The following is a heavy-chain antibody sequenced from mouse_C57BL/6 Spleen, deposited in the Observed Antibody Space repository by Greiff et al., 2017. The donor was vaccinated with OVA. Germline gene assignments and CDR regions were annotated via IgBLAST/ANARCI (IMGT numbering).Heavy chain of an antibody. CDR1: GYAFSSSW. Sequence: VQLQQSGPELVKPGASVKISCKASGYAFSSSWMNWVKQRPGKGLEWIGRIYPGDGDTNYNGKFKGKATLTADKSSSTAYMQLSILTSEDSAVYYCARSLIEYYGSSDWYFDVWGTGTTVTVSS. V-gene: IGHV1-82*01. CDR3: ARSLIEYYGSSDWYFDV. CDR2: IYPGDGDT. J-gene: IGHJ1*03. D-gene: IGHD1-1*01.